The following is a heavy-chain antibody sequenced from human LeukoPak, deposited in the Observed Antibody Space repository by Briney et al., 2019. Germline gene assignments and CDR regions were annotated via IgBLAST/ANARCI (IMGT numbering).Heavy chain of an antibody. Sequence: GGSLRLSCAASGFTFSSYSMNWVRQAPGKGLDWVSYISSSSTIYYADSVKGRFTISRDNAKNSLYLQMNSLRAEDTAVYYCARDLSDYGVTRFDYWAGEPWSPSPQ. V-gene: IGHV3-48*01. D-gene: IGHD4-17*01. CDR1: GFTFSSYS. CDR3: ARDLSDYGVTRFDY. CDR2: ISSSSTI. J-gene: IGHJ4*02.